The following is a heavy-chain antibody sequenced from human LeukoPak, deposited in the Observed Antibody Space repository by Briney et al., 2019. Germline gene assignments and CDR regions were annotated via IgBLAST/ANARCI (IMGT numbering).Heavy chain of an antibody. V-gene: IGHV1-69*05. CDR3: ARDVAAVAGTGEVY. D-gene: IGHD6-19*01. J-gene: IGHJ4*02. Sequence: GASVKVSCEASGGTFSSYAISWVRQAPGQGLEWMGGIIPIFGTANYAQKFQGRVTITTDESTSTASMELSSLRSEDTAVYYCARDVAAVAGTGEVYWGQGTLVTVSS. CDR1: GGTFSSYA. CDR2: IIPIFGTA.